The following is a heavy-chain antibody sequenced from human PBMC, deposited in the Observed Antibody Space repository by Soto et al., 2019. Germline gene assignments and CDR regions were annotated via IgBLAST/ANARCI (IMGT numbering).Heavy chain of an antibody. CDR2: ISAYNGNT. Sequence: QVQLVQSGAEVKKPGASVKVSCKASGYTFTSYGISWVRQAPGQGLEWMGWISAYNGNTNYAQKLQGRVTMTTDTSTSTDYMELRSLSSDDTDVYYCARERGSSWNYYYYGMDVWGQGTTVTVAS. J-gene: IGHJ6*02. CDR3: ARERGSSWNYYYYGMDV. CDR1: GYTFTSYG. D-gene: IGHD6-13*01. V-gene: IGHV1-18*01.